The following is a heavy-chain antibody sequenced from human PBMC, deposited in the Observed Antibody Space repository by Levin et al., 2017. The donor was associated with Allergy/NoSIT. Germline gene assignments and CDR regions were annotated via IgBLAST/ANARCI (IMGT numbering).Heavy chain of an antibody. Sequence: GGSLRLSCAASGFTFSSSSMTWVRQAPGKGLEWVSSISGSSSYIYYADSMKGRFTISRDNAKNSLFLQMNSLRAEDTAVYYCARDGVPRQGAFDYWGQGTLVTVSS. J-gene: IGHJ4*02. V-gene: IGHV3-21*01. D-gene: IGHD3-3*01. CDR1: GFTFSSSS. CDR3: ARDGVPRQGAFDY. CDR2: ISGSSSYI.